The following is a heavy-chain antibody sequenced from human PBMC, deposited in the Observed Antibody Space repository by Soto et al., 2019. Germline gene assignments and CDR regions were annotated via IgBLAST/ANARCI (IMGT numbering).Heavy chain of an antibody. CDR1: GYTFTAYY. J-gene: IGHJ4*02. Sequence: QVQLVQSGAEVKKLGASVKVSCKASGYTFTAYYIHWVRQAPGQGLEWVGWINPNSGDTNYAQRSQGCVTMTGDTTVSTAYVDLNRLRCDNTAVYAGARGGYTYGYGLDYWGQGNL. D-gene: IGHD5-18*01. CDR3: ARGGYTYGYGLDY. CDR2: INPNSGDT. V-gene: IGHV1-2*04.